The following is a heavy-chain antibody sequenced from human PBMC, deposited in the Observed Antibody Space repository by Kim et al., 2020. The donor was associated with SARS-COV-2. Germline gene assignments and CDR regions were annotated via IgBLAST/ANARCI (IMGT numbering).Heavy chain of an antibody. CDR3: VRGRLGSARSWGFDY. J-gene: IGHJ4*02. CDR1: GDSFFGYY. CDR2: IDHSGRT. V-gene: IGHV4-34*01. D-gene: IGHD1-26*01. Sequence: SETLSLTCTFYGDSFFGYYWSWIRQSPGQGLEWIGEIDHSGRTNYNPSLKSRVTTSIDMSKKQFSLMLTSMTAADTAVYYCVRGRLGSARSWGFDYWGQG.